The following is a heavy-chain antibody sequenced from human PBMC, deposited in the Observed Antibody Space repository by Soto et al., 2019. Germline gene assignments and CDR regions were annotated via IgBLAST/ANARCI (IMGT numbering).Heavy chain of an antibody. CDR3: ATYDDYDFWSGYYNY. CDR1: GYAFTSYG. J-gene: IGHJ4*02. V-gene: IGHV1-18*01. Sequence: ASVKVSCKASGYAFTSYGISWVRQAPGQGLEWMGWISAYNGNTNYAQKLQGRVTMTTDIFTSTAYMELRSLRSDDTAVYYCATYDDYDFWSGYYNYWGQGTLVTVSS. CDR2: ISAYNGNT. D-gene: IGHD3-3*01.